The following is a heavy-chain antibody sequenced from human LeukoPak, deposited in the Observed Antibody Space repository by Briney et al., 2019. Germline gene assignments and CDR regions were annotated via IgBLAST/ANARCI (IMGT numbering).Heavy chain of an antibody. D-gene: IGHD3-10*01. CDR1: GFTFSSYG. V-gene: IGHV3-30*02. Sequence: PGGSLRLSCAASGFTFSSYGMHWVRQAPGKGLEWVAFIPYDGSNNYYADSVKGRFTISRDNSKNTLYLQMNSLRAEDTAVYYCARAVYYGSGSYYNRYYFDYWGQGTLVTVSS. CDR3: ARAVYYGSGSYYNRYYFDY. CDR2: IPYDGSNN. J-gene: IGHJ4*02.